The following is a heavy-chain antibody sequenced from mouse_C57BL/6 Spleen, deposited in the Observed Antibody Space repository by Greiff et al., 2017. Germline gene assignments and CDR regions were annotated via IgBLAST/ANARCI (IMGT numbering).Heavy chain of an antibody. J-gene: IGHJ1*03. V-gene: IGHV1-54*01. CDR1: GYAFTNYL. D-gene: IGHD2-4*01. CDR3: ARGGYYDYDFWYFDV. CDR2: INPGSGGT. Sequence: VMLVESGAELVRPGTSVKVSCKASGYAFTNYLIEWVKQRPGQGLEWIGVINPGSGGTNYNEKFKGKATLTADKSSSTAYMQLSSLTSEDSAVYFCARGGYYDYDFWYFDVWGTGTTVTVSS.